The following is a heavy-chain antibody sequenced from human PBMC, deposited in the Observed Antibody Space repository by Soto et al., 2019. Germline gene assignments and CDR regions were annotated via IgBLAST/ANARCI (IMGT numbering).Heavy chain of an antibody. D-gene: IGHD3-9*01. J-gene: IGHJ4*02. CDR1: GGSISSSSYY. Sequence: QLQLQESGPGLVKPSETLSLTCTVSGGSISSSSYYWGWIRQPPGKGLEWIGSIYYSGSTYYNPSLTSRVTRSVDTAKNQFALKLSSVTAADTAVYYCARSPIDILTVHHFDYWCQGTLVTVSS. CDR3: ARSPIDILTVHHFDY. CDR2: IYYSGST. V-gene: IGHV4-39*01.